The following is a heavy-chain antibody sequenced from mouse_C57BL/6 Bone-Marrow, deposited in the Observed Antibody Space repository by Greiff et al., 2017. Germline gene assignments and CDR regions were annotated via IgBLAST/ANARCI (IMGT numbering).Heavy chain of an antibody. V-gene: IGHV1-64*01. CDR2: IHPNSGST. J-gene: IGHJ2*01. CDR3: ARHGSFFDY. Sequence: QVHVKQPGAELVKPGASVKLSCKASGYTFTSYWMHWVKQRPGQGLEWIGMIHPNSGSTNYKEKFKSKATLTVDKSSSTAYMQLSSLTSEDSAVYYCARHGSFFDYWGQGTTLTVSS. CDR1: GYTFTSYW.